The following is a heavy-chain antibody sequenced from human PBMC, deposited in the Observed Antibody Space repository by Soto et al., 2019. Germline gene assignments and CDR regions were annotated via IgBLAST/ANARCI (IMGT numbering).Heavy chain of an antibody. CDR2: ISGSGGST. D-gene: IGHD3-10*01. CDR1: GFTFSSYA. CDR3: AKRRAMVRGVITQKYGMDV. Sequence: EGSLRLSCAASGFTFSSYAMSWVRQAPGKGLEWVSAISGSGGSTYYADSVKGRFTISRDNSKNTLYLQMNSLRAEDTAVYYCAKRRAMVRGVITQKYGMDVWGQGTTVTVSS. J-gene: IGHJ6*02. V-gene: IGHV3-23*01.